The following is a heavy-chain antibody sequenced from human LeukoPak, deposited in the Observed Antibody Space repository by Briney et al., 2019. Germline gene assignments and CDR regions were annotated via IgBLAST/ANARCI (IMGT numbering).Heavy chain of an antibody. Sequence: GESLKISCKGSGYSFTRYRIGWVRQMPGKGLEWMGIIYPGDSDTRYSPSFQGQVTISADKSISTAYLQWSSLKASDTAMYYCVIVATISLWRAPFDPWGQGTLVTVSS. D-gene: IGHD5-12*01. CDR2: IYPGDSDT. CDR3: VIVATISLWRAPFDP. CDR1: GYSFTRYR. J-gene: IGHJ5*02. V-gene: IGHV5-51*01.